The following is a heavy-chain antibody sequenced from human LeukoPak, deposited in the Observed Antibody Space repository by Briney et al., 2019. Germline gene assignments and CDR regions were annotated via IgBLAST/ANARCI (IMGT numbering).Heavy chain of an antibody. J-gene: IGHJ4*02. Sequence: SETLSLTCAVYGGSFSGYYWSWIRQPPGKGLEWIGEINHSGSTNYNPSLKSRVNISVDTSKNQFSLNLSSVTAADTAVYYCARVLRPFTIFGVVFKSIDYFDYWGQGTLVTVSS. CDR3: ARVLRPFTIFGVVFKSIDYFDY. CDR2: INHSGST. CDR1: GGSFSGYY. V-gene: IGHV4-34*01. D-gene: IGHD3-3*01.